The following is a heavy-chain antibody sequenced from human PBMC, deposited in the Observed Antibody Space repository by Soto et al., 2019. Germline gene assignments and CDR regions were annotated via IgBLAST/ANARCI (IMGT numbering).Heavy chain of an antibody. Sequence: GGSLRLSCAVSGFTFNSYAMNWVRQAPGKGLEWVSSISGSGRTTYYADAVKGRFTISRDNSKNTLFLQMNSLRSEDTAVYYCAKGVTTIVATGSWFDHWGQGTMVTVSS. J-gene: IGHJ5*02. CDR3: AKGVTTIVATGSWFDH. CDR1: GFTFNSYA. D-gene: IGHD5-12*01. V-gene: IGHV3-23*01. CDR2: ISGSGRTT.